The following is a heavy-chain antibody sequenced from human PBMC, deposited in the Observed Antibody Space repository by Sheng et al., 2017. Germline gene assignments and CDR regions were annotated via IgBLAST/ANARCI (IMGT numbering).Heavy chain of an antibody. D-gene: IGHD3-22*01. CDR2: ISAYNGNT. Sequence: QVQLVQSGAEVKKPGASVKVSCKASGYTFTSYGISWVRQAPGQGLEWMGWISAYNGNTNYAQKLQGRVTMTTDTSTSTAYMELRSLRSDDTAVYYCARDRGSGYYPYWDYYYMDVWGKGTTVTVSS. V-gene: IGHV1-18*01. J-gene: IGHJ6*03. CDR1: GYTFTSYG. CDR3: ARDRGSGYYPYWDYYYMDV.